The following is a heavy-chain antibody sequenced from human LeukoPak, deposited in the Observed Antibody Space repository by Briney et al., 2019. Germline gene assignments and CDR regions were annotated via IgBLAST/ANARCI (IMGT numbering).Heavy chain of an antibody. J-gene: IGHJ5*02. CDR1: GFTFSSYA. CDR3: ARAVADWFDP. D-gene: IGHD6-19*01. V-gene: IGHV3-30*04. CDR2: ISYDGSNK. Sequence: GGSLRLSCAASGFTFSSYAMHWVRQAPGKGLEWVAVISYDGSNKYYADSVKGRFTISRDDSKNTLYLQMNSLRAEDTAVYYCARAVADWFDPWGQGTLVTVSS.